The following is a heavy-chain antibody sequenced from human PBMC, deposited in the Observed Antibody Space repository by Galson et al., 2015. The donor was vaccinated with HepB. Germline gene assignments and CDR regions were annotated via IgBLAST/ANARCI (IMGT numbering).Heavy chain of an antibody. D-gene: IGHD6-13*01. CDR3: ARDFWRQKTIRGRRDGKGNSIAAAGYGMDV. CDR1: GFTFSSYA. V-gene: IGHV3-30-3*01. Sequence: SLRLSCAASGFTFSSYAMHWVRRAPGKGLEWVAVISYDGSNKYYADSVKGRFTISRDNSKNTLYLQMNSLRAEDTAVYYCARDFWRQKTIRGRRDGKGNSIAAAGYGMDVWGQGTTVTVSS. CDR2: ISYDGSNK. J-gene: IGHJ6*02.